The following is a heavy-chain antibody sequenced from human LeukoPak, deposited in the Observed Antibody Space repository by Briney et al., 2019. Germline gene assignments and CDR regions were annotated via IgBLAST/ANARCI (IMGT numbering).Heavy chain of an antibody. CDR3: AKDNTPGMIVGAQCFDY. J-gene: IGHJ4*02. CDR1: GFTFDDYA. D-gene: IGHD3-22*01. Sequence: PGRSLRLSCAASGFTFDDYAIHWVRQAPGKGLEWVSGISWNSGSIGYADSVKGRFTISRDNAKNSLYLQMNSLRAEDTALYYCAKDNTPGMIVGAQCFDYWGQGTLVTVSS. V-gene: IGHV3-9*01. CDR2: ISWNSGSI.